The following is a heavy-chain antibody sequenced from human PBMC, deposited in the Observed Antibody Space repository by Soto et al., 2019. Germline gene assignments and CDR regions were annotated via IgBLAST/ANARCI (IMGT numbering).Heavy chain of an antibody. D-gene: IGHD5-12*01. CDR3: ASDIGGGGDNLLDP. CDR2: MNPNSGDR. V-gene: IGHV1-8*01. CDR1: GLPFTNYD. J-gene: IGHJ5*02. Sequence: QVQLVQSGAEVKKPGASVKVSCKASGLPFTNYDINWVRQAAGQGLEWMGWMNPNSGDRGYAQKFQGRLTMTRNTSISTAYMELSSLRSEDTAVYYCASDIGGGGDNLLDPWGQGTLVTVSS.